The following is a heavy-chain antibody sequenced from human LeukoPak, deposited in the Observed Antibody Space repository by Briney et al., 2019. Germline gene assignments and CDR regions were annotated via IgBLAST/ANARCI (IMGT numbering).Heavy chain of an antibody. D-gene: IGHD3-10*01. V-gene: IGHV3-23*01. CDR1: GFTFSSYG. J-gene: IGHJ6*03. Sequence: GGSLRLSCAASGFTFSSYGMHWVRQAPGKGLEWVSALSDSGGSTFYADSVKGRFTISRDNSKNTLYLQMNRLRAEDTAVYYCTKGGAVSSKSITMIRGTRRYYYYMDVWGKGTTVTISS. CDR2: LSDSGGST. CDR3: TKGGAVSSKSITMIRGTRRYYYYMDV.